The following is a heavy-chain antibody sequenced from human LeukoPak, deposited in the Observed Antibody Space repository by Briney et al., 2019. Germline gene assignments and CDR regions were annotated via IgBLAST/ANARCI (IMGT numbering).Heavy chain of an antibody. J-gene: IGHJ4*02. CDR2: ISGSGGST. V-gene: IGHV3-23*01. CDR1: GFTFSSYA. Sequence: GGSLRLSCAASGFTFSSYAMSWVRQAPGKGLEWVSAISGSGGSTYYADSVKGRFTISRDNSKNTLYLQMNSLRAEDTAVYYCAKVIYDRGGYYYGFDSWGQGTLVTVSS. CDR3: AKVIYDRGGYYYGFDS. D-gene: IGHD3-22*01.